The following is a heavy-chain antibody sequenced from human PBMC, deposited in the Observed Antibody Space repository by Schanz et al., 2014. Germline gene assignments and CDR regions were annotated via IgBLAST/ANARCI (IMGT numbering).Heavy chain of an antibody. CDR1: RYTFNTYG. J-gene: IGHJ4*02. CDR3: ARGGYSSGWYDRDIAHFDY. D-gene: IGHD6-19*01. Sequence: GPEVKEPGASVKVSCEASRYTFNTYGLNWVRQAPGQGLEWMGWISAYTNNTNYAQKVQGRVTMTTDTSTGTAYMDLRSLRSDDTAVYYCARGGYSSGWYDRDIAHFDYWGQGTLVTVSS. V-gene: IGHV1-18*01. CDR2: ISAYTNNT.